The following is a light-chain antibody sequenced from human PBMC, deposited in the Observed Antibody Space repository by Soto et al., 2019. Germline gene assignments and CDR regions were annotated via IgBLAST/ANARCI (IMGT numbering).Light chain of an antibody. CDR1: QSVSSRF. V-gene: IGKV3D-20*02. CDR3: QQRSNFIT. J-gene: IGKJ5*01. Sequence: EIVVTQSPGTLSLSPGERATLSCRASQSVSSRFLAWYQQKPGQAPRLLMYGASNRATGIPDRFSGTGSGTDFTLTISSLEPEDFAVYYCQQRSNFITFGQGTRLEIK. CDR2: GAS.